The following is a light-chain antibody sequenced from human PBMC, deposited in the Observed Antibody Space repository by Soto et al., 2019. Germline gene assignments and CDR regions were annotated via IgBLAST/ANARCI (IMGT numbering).Light chain of an antibody. V-gene: IGKV3-15*01. CDR2: RAS. CDR1: QNIYSN. J-gene: IGKJ4*02. Sequence: IVMTQSPATLSVSPGERATLSCRASQNIYSNIAWYQQKPGQAPRLLLYRASTRAPGVPARFSGSGSGTEFTLTISSLQSEDFAVYSCLQYHNLWSFGRGTQVEIK. CDR3: LQYHNLWS.